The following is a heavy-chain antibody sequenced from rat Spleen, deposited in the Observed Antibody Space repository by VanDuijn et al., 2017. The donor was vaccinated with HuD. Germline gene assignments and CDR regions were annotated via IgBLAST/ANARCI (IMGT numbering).Heavy chain of an antibody. Sequence: EVQLVESGGGLVQPGRSLKLSCAASGFTFSNFGMHWIRQAPTKGLEWVASISPSGGTTYYRDSVKGRFTISRENAKSTLYLQMDSLRSEDTATYYCATDLTRSGGFDYWGQGVMVTVSS. CDR1: GFTFSNFG. CDR3: ATDLTRSGGFDY. V-gene: IGHV5-19*01. CDR2: ISPSGGTT. D-gene: IGHD5-1*01. J-gene: IGHJ2*01.